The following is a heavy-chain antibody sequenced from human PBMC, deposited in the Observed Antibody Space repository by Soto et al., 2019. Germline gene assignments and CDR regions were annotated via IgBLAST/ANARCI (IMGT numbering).Heavy chain of an antibody. V-gene: IGHV3-33*06. J-gene: IGHJ4*02. D-gene: IGHD6-13*01. Sequence: GGSLRLSCAASGFTFSTYGMHWVRQAPGKGLEWVALIWYDGSNKNYADSVKGRFTISRDNSKNTLYLQMNTLRAEDTAVYYCAKVSSSWYAGFFDLWGQGTLVTVS. CDR3: AKVSSSWYAGFFDL. CDR1: GFTFSTYG. CDR2: IWYDGSNK.